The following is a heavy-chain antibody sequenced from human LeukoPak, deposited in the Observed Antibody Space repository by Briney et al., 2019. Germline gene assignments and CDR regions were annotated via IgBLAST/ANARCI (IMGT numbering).Heavy chain of an antibody. J-gene: IGHJ3*02. CDR2: IYYSGST. D-gene: IGHD3-10*01. CDR1: GGSISSYY. Sequence: KTSETLSLTCTVSGGSISSYYWSWIRQPPGKGLEWIRYIYYSGSTNYNPSLKSRVTISVDTSKNQFSLKLSSVTAADTAVYYCAREVLNSYYYGSGSYYKMVNAFDIWGQGTMVTVSS. V-gene: IGHV4-59*01. CDR3: AREVLNSYYYGSGSYYKMVNAFDI.